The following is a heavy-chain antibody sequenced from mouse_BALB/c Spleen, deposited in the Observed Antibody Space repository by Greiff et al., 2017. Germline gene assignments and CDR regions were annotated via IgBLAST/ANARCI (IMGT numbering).Heavy chain of an antibody. J-gene: IGHJ2*01. CDR2: ISSGSSTI. Sequence: EVQRVESGGGLVQPGGSRKLSCAASGFTFSSFGMHWVRQAPEKGLEWVAYISSGSSTIYYADTVKGRFTISRDNPKNTLFLQMTSLRSEDTAMYYCARFYDYGYYFDYWGQGTTLTVSS. CDR1: GFTFSSFG. CDR3: ARFYDYGYYFDY. D-gene: IGHD2-4*01. V-gene: IGHV5-17*02.